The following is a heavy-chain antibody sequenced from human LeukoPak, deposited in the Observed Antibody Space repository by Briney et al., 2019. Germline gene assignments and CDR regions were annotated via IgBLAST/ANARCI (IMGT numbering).Heavy chain of an antibody. V-gene: IGHV4-34*01. J-gene: IGHJ6*02. D-gene: IGHD5-18*01. Sequence: SETLSLTCAVYGGSFSGYYWSWIRQPPGKGLEWIGEINHSGSTNYNPSLKSRVTISVDKSKNQFSLKLSSVTAADTAVYYCARSDSYGFDHYYYYGMDVWGQGTTVTVSS. CDR3: ARSDSYGFDHYYYYGMDV. CDR1: GGSFSGYY. CDR2: INHSGST.